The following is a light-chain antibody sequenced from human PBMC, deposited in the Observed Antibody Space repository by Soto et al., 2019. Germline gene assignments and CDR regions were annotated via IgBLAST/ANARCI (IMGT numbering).Light chain of an antibody. J-gene: IGKJ1*01. CDR2: AAS. V-gene: IGKV1-9*01. CDR1: QGISSY. CDR3: QQYNSYWWT. Sequence: DIQLTQSPSFLSASVGDRVTITCRASQGISSYLAWYQQKPGKAPKLLIYAASTLQYGVPSRFSGSGSGTEFTLTISSLQPEDFATYYCQQYNSYWWTFGQGTKVDIK.